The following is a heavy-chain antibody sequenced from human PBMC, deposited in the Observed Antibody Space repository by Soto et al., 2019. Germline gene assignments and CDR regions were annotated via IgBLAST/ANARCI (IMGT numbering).Heavy chain of an antibody. J-gene: IGHJ4*02. CDR2: INPNSGGT. Sequence: ASVKVSCKASGYTFTGYYMHWVRQAPGQGLEWMGWINPNSGGTNYAQKFQGWVTMTRDTSISTAYMELSRLRSDDTAVYYCARERHHYIWGSYRPSGFFDYWGQGTLVTVSS. CDR3: ARERHHYIWGSYRPSGFFDY. V-gene: IGHV1-2*04. CDR1: GYTFTGYY. D-gene: IGHD3-16*02.